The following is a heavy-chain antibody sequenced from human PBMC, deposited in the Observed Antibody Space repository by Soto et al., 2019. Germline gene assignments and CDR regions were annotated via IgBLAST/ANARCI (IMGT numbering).Heavy chain of an antibody. CDR3: ARHVSVTMVRGVTNWFDP. V-gene: IGHV4-39*01. D-gene: IGHD3-10*01. Sequence: QLQLQESGPGLVKPSETLSLTCTVSGGSITISSYYWGWFRQPPGRGLEGFGSIYYSGSTYYNPSLKSRVTISVDTSKNQFSLKLSSVTAADTAVYYCARHVSVTMVRGVTNWFDPWGQGTLVTVSS. CDR1: GGSITISSYY. J-gene: IGHJ5*02. CDR2: IYYSGST.